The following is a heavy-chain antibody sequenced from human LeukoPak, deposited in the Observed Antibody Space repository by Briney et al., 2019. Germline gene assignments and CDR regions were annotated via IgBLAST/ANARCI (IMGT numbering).Heavy chain of an antibody. Sequence: GASVKVSCKASGYTFTDYYMHWVRQAPGQGLEWIGWINPNSGGTNYAQKFQGRVTMARDTSISTAYMELSRLRSDDTAVYYCAREGPIVGATHLVDYWGQGTLVTVSS. D-gene: IGHD1-26*01. CDR3: AREGPIVGATHLVDY. CDR1: GYTFTDYY. J-gene: IGHJ4*02. V-gene: IGHV1-2*02. CDR2: INPNSGGT.